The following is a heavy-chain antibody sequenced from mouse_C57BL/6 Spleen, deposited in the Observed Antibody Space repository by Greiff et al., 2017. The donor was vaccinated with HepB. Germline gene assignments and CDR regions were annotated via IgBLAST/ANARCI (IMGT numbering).Heavy chain of an antibody. J-gene: IGHJ2*01. V-gene: IGHV1-54*01. D-gene: IGHD1-1*01. CDR2: SNPGSGGT. Sequence: VQLQQSGAELVRPGTSVKVSCKASGYAFTNYLIEWVKQRPGQGLEWIGVSNPGSGGTNYNEKFTGKATLTADKSSSTAHMQLSRLTSEDYAVYFCARRTTVWAFDYWGQGTTLTVSS. CDR1: GYAFTNYL. CDR3: ARRTTVWAFDY.